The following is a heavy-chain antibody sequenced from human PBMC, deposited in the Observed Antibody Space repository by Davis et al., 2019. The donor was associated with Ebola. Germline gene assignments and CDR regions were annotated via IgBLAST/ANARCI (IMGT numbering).Heavy chain of an antibody. Sequence: PGGSLRLSCAASGFTFSSYSMNWVRQAPGKGLEWVSSISSSSSYIYYADSVKGRFTISRDNAKNSLYLQMNSLRAEDTAVYYCARPTYYDSSGYYYDWYAFDIWGQGTMVTVSS. CDR3: ARPTYYDSSGYYYDWYAFDI. J-gene: IGHJ3*02. V-gene: IGHV3-21*01. CDR1: GFTFSSYS. D-gene: IGHD3-22*01. CDR2: ISSSSSYI.